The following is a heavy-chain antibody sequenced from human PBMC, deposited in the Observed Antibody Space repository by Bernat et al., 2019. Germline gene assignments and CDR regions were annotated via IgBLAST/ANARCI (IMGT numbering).Heavy chain of an antibody. CDR1: GYTFTNFG. CDR2: ISVYNGNA. CDR3: AREAPPRYGYSFDY. J-gene: IGHJ4*02. V-gene: IGHV1-18*01. Sequence: QVQLVQSGAEVKKPGASVRVSCKGSGYTFTNFGISWVRQAPGQGLEWMGWISVYNGNANYAQNFQGRVIMTRDTSTSTAFMELRSLRSDDTAVYYCAREAPPRYGYSFDYWGQGTLVTVSS. D-gene: IGHD4-17*01.